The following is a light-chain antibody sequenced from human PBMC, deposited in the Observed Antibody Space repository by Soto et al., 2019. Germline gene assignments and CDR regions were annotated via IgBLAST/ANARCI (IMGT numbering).Light chain of an antibody. CDR3: MRAAQSPFT. CDR1: TSLLHSNGSNY. V-gene: IGKV2-28*01. CDR2: LRS. Sequence: DVVMIQSPLSLPVTPGEPASISCRSSTSLLHSNGSNYVDWYLQKPGQSPQLLIYLRSNRASGGPDRFSGNESATEFKLKISRVEAEDVGVYYCMRAAQSPFTCGGGTKVEIK. J-gene: IGKJ4*02.